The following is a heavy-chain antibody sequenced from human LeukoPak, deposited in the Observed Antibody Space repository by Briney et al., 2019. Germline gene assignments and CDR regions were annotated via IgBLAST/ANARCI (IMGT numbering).Heavy chain of an antibody. CDR3: ARGVPLYDFWSGYHLYYFDY. CDR1: GGSFSGYC. V-gene: IGHV4-34*01. Sequence: SETLFLTCAVYGGSFSGYCWSWIRQPPGKGLEWIGEINHSGSTNYNPSLKSLVTISVDTSKNQFSLKLSSVTAADTAVYYCARGVPLYDFWSGYHLYYFDYWGQGTLVTVSS. J-gene: IGHJ4*02. D-gene: IGHD3-3*01. CDR2: INHSGST.